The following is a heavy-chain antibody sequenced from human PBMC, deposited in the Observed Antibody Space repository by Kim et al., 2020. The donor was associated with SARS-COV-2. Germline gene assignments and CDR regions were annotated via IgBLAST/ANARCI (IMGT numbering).Heavy chain of an antibody. Sequence: SETLSLTCTASGYSISRGYYWGWLRQPPGKGLEWIGSIFHSGNTHYNPSLKSRVTISLDTSKNQFSLKVNSVTAADTAVYYCARDYCTTTNCYAVDAFDIWGQGTMVTVSS. V-gene: IGHV4-38-2*02. CDR2: IFHSGNT. CDR1: GYSISRGYY. CDR3: ARDYCTTTNCYAVDAFDI. D-gene: IGHD2-2*01. J-gene: IGHJ3*02.